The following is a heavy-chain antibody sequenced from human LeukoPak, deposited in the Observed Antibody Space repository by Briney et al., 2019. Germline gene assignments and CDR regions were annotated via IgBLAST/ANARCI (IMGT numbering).Heavy chain of an antibody. V-gene: IGHV3-30*02. CDR1: GFTFNSYG. Sequence: PGGSLRLSCAASGFTFNSYGMHWVRQAPGKGLEWVAFIRYGGRIKYYADSVKGRFTISRDNSKNTLYLQMNSLRAEDTAVYYCARGAYYNTLTGYRGEILGFDFWGQGTLVTFSS. D-gene: IGHD3-9*01. CDR3: ARGAYYNTLTGYRGEILGFDF. CDR2: IRYGGRIK. J-gene: IGHJ4*02.